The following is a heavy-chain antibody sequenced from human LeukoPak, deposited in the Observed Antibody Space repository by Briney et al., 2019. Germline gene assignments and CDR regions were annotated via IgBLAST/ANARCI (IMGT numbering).Heavy chain of an antibody. J-gene: IGHJ4*02. CDR1: GFIFEHYG. Sequence: PVGSLRLSCASSGFIFEHYGINWVRQAPGKGLEWVCGISSTGVKTAYADFVKGRLTISRDNVKKSLCLQMNSLRGEDTAVYYCARDIGYLAFDYWGQGTLVTVSS. V-gene: IGHV3-20*04. CDR3: ARDIGYLAFDY. D-gene: IGHD2-15*01. CDR2: ISSTGVKT.